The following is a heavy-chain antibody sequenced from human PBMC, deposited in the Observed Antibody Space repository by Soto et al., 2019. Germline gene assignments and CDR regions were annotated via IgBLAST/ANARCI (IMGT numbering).Heavy chain of an antibody. CDR2: ISYDGSNK. CDR1: GFTFSSYG. CDR3: AKGKLWSPATVTGGYYYYYYGMDV. Sequence: QVQLVESGGGVVQPGRSLRLSCAASGFTFSSYGMHWVRQAPGKGLEWVAVISYDGSNKYYADSVKGRFTNSRDNSKNTLYLQMNSLRAEDTAVYYCAKGKLWSPATVTGGYYYYYYGMDVWGQGTTVTVSS. V-gene: IGHV3-30*18. D-gene: IGHD4-17*01. J-gene: IGHJ6*02.